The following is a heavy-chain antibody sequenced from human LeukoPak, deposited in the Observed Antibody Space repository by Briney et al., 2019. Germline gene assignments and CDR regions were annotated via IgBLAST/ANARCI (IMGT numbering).Heavy chain of an antibody. CDR3: AKEVSGKVYFEY. J-gene: IGHJ4*02. Sequence: PGGSLRLSCAASGFTFSSYGMHWVRQAPGKGLEWVAVISYDGSDKHYADSVKGRFTISRDNFKNTLYLQMNSLRVEDTAVYYCAKEVSGKVYFEYWGQGTLVTVSS. D-gene: IGHD6-25*01. CDR2: ISYDGSDK. V-gene: IGHV3-30*18. CDR1: GFTFSSYG.